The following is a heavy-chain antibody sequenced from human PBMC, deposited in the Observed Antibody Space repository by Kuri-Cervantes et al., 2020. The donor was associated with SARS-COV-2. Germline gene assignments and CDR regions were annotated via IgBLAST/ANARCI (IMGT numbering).Heavy chain of an antibody. CDR2: ISSSGSTI. Sequence: GESLKISCAASGFTFSDYYMSWIRQAPGKGLEWVSYISSSGSTIYYADSVKGRFTISRDNSKNTLYLQMNSLRGEDTALYYCAKMRGYSSSWVDYWGQGTLVTVSS. J-gene: IGHJ4*02. CDR3: AKMRGYSSSWVDY. V-gene: IGHV3-11*01. D-gene: IGHD6-13*01. CDR1: GFTFSDYY.